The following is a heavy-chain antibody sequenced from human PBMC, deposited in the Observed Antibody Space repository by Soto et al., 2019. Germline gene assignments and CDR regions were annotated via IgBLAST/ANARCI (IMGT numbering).Heavy chain of an antibody. J-gene: IGHJ4*02. Sequence: EVQLVESGGIVVQPGGSLRLSCAASGFIFDDYTMHWVRQGPGKGLEWVALIKWAGSQTDYGDFVRGRFTISRDNSRNSLYLQMNNLRSEDTALYYCASELNIAVVGALGYGGRGTRVIVS. CDR2: IKWAGSQT. V-gene: IGHV3-43*01. CDR3: ASELNIAVVGALGY. D-gene: IGHD6-19*01. CDR1: GFIFDDYT.